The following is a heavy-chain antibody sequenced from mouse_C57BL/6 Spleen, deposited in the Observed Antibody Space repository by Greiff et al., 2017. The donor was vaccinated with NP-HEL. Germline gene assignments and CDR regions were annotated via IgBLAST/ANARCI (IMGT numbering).Heavy chain of an antibody. J-gene: IGHJ1*03. V-gene: IGHV7-3*01. Sequence: EVQVVESGGGLVQPGGSLSLSCAASGFTFTDYYMSWVRQPPGKALEWLGFIRNKANGYTTEYSASVKGRFTISRDNSQSILYLQMNALRAEDSATYYCARYIYYYGSSLYWYFDVWGTGTTVTVSS. CDR1: GFTFTDYY. CDR2: IRNKANGYTT. CDR3: ARYIYYYGSSLYWYFDV. D-gene: IGHD1-1*01.